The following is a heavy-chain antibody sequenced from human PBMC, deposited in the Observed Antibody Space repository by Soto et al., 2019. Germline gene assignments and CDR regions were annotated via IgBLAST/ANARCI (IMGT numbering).Heavy chain of an antibody. CDR1: GYSFTTDW. Sequence: GESLKISCKASGYSFTTDWIGWVRQMPGKGLEWMGIIYPGDSDTRYSPSFQGQVTISADKSISTAYLQWSSLKASDTAMYYCARRGYRDYYYYGMDVWGQGTTVTVSS. CDR3: ARRGYRDYYYYGMDV. V-gene: IGHV5-51*01. CDR2: IYPGDSDT. D-gene: IGHD5-12*01. J-gene: IGHJ6*02.